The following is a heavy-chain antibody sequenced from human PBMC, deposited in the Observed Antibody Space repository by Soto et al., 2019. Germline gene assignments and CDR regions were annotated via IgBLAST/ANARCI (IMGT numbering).Heavy chain of an antibody. CDR3: ARDNPPITIFGVVTNDAFDI. D-gene: IGHD3-3*01. J-gene: IGHJ3*02. Sequence: GGSLRLSCAASGFTFSSYSMNWVRQAPGKGLEWVSSISSSSSYIYYADSVKGRFTISRDNAKNSLYLQMNSLRAEDTAVYYCARDNPPITIFGVVTNDAFDIWGQGTMVTVPS. V-gene: IGHV3-21*01. CDR2: ISSSSSYI. CDR1: GFTFSSYS.